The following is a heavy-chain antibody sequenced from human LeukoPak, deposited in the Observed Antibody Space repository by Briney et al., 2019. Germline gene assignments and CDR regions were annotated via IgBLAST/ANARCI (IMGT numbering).Heavy chain of an antibody. CDR3: AIGKDLRHIADDY. CDR2: ISAYNGNT. Sequence: ASVKVSCKASRGTFSSYAISWVRQAPGQGLEWMGWISAYNGNTNYAQKLQGRVTMTTDTSTSTAYMELRSLRSDDTAVYYCAIGKDLRHIADDYWGQGTLVTVSS. CDR1: RGTFSSYA. D-gene: IGHD2-21*01. V-gene: IGHV1-18*01. J-gene: IGHJ4*02.